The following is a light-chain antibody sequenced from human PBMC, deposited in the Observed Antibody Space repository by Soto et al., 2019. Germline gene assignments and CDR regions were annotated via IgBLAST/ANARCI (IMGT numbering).Light chain of an antibody. Sequence: QSVLTQPPSASGTPGQRVTISCSGSSSNIGSNTVNWYQQLPGTAPKLLIYSNNQRPSGVPDRFSGSKSGTSASLAISGLQSEDEADYYCSSYRSSSTLYVFGTGTKLTVL. J-gene: IGLJ1*01. CDR1: SSNIGSNT. CDR2: SNN. CDR3: SSYRSSSTLYV. V-gene: IGLV1-44*01.